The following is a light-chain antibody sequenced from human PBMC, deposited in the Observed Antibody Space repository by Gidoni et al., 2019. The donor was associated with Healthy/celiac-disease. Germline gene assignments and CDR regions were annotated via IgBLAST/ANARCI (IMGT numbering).Light chain of an antibody. CDR2: DAS. CDR1: QSISSW. Sequence: EIQMTQSPSTLSASVGDRVTITCRASQSISSWLAWYQQKPGKAPKLLIYDASSLESGVPSRVSGSGSEIEFTLTISSLQPDDFATYYCQQYNSYAWTFGQGTKVEIK. J-gene: IGKJ1*01. CDR3: QQYNSYAWT. V-gene: IGKV1-5*01.